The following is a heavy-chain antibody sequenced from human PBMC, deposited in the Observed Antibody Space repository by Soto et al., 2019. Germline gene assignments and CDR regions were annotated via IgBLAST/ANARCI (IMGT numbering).Heavy chain of an antibody. Sequence: PGGSLRLSCAASGFAFTSYGMHWVRQAPGKGLEWVAVIWFDGSYKYYGDSVKGRFTISRDNSKNTLYLHMNSLRGEDTAVYYCANVDTAMVTGDWGQGTLVTVSS. CDR3: ANVDTAMVTGD. CDR2: IWFDGSYK. J-gene: IGHJ4*02. V-gene: IGHV3-33*06. D-gene: IGHD5-18*01. CDR1: GFAFTSYG.